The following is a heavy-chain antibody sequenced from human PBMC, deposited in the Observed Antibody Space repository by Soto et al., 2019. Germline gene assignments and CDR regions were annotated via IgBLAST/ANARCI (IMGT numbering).Heavy chain of an antibody. CDR3: AKRQGTGLAAKNFDF. J-gene: IGHJ4*02. CDR2: ISDGGDLI. CDR1: GCPFSNHA. Sequence: PXGSLRRSCSASGCPFSNHAMSWVRQAPGKGLEWVSGISDGGDLIYYADSVKGRFSMSRDNSENMLYLQMTNLRAEDTAIYFCAKRQGTGLAAKNFDFWGQGTMVTVSS. D-gene: IGHD2-15*01. V-gene: IGHV3-23*01.